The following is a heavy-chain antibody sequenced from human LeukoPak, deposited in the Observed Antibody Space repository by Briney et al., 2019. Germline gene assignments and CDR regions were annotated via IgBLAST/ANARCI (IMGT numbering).Heavy chain of an antibody. CDR1: GFTFNNYA. Sequence: AGGSQRLSCSVSGFTFNNYAMNWVRQAPGEGLEWVSGISGSGTRAYYADSVKGRFTISRDNSKNTLYLQMNNLRAEDTAVYFCAKDSRPTIAVAGFDYWGQGTLVTVSS. J-gene: IGHJ4*02. CDR2: ISGSGTRA. D-gene: IGHD6-19*01. CDR3: AKDSRPTIAVAGFDY. V-gene: IGHV3-23*01.